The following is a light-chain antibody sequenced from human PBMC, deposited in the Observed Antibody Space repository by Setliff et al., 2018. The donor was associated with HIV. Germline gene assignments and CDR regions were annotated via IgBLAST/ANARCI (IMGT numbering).Light chain of an antibody. J-gene: IGLJ1*01. V-gene: IGLV2-14*01. CDR1: SSDVGTYNA. CDR3: SSYTSSSTDV. Sequence: QSALTQPDSVSGSPGQSITISCTGTSSDVGTYNAVYWYQQHPGKAPKLMIYDVSTRPSGVSNRFSGSKSGNTASLTISGLQTEDEADYYCSSYTSSSTDVFGTGTKVTVL. CDR2: DVS.